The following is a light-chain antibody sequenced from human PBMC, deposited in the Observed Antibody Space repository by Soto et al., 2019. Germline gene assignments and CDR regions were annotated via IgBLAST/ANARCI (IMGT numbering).Light chain of an antibody. Sequence: QSALTQPASVSGSPGQSITISCTGTSSDVGSYNLVSWYQQHPGKAPKLMIYEVSKRPSGVSNRFSGSKSGNTPSLTISGLQAEDEADYYCCSYAGSSTFVFGGGTKLTVL. CDR1: SSDVGSYNL. V-gene: IGLV2-23*02. CDR2: EVS. CDR3: CSYAGSSTFV. J-gene: IGLJ2*01.